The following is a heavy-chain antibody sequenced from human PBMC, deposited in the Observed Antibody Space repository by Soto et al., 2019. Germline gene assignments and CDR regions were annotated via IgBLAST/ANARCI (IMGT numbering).Heavy chain of an antibody. Sequence: ASVKVSCKVSGYTLTELSMHWVRQAPGKGLEWMGGFDPEDGETIYAQKFQGRVTMTEDTSTDTAYMELSSLRSEDTAVYYCAKSAKKHDAFDLWGQGTMVTVSS. CDR3: AKSAKKHDAFDL. J-gene: IGHJ3*01. CDR2: FDPEDGET. CDR1: GYTLTELS. V-gene: IGHV1-24*01. D-gene: IGHD2-15*01.